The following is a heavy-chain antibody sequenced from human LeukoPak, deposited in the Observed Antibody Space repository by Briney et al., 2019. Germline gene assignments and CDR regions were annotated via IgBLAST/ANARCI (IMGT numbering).Heavy chain of an antibody. Sequence: GGSLRLSCAASGFTFDDYTMHWVRQAPGKGLEWVSGISGNDGSTYYADSVKGRFTISRDNSKNTLYLQMNSLRAEDTAVYYCAKGRSGTYSPTWDYWGQGTLVTVSS. CDR3: AKGRSGTYSPTWDY. J-gene: IGHJ4*02. V-gene: IGHV3-23*01. CDR1: GFTFDDYT. CDR2: ISGNDGST. D-gene: IGHD1-26*01.